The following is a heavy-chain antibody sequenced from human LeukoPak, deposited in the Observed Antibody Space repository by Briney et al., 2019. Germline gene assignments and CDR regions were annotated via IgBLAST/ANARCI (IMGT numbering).Heavy chain of an antibody. CDR2: IFHSGST. CDR1: GGSISSGNW. V-gene: IGHV4-4*02. CDR3: ARPFHYYMDV. J-gene: IGHJ6*03. Sequence: SGTLSLTCAVSGGSISSGNWWSWVRQPPGKGLEWIGEIFHSGSTNYNPSLKSRLTISLDKSKNQFSLKLSSVTAADTAVYYCARPFHYYMDVWGKGTTVTVSS.